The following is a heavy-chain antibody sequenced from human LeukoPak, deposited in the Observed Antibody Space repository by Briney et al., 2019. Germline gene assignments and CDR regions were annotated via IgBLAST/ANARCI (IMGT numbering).Heavy chain of an antibody. CDR3: ARGGSFTPDY. CDR2: ISSDSTTL. Sequence: PGGSLRLSCDASGFTFSTYNMNWVRQAPGKGLEWVSYISSDSTTLYYAASVKGRFTISRDNAKNSLYLHMNSLTDEDTAVYYCARGGSFTPDYWGQGALVTISS. D-gene: IGHD6-19*01. CDR1: GFTFSTYN. V-gene: IGHV3-48*02. J-gene: IGHJ4*02.